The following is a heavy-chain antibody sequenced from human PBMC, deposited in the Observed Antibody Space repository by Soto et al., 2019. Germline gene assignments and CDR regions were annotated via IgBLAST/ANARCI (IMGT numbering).Heavy chain of an antibody. V-gene: IGHV3-11*05. CDR3: ASEYYSGMDV. J-gene: IGHJ6*02. CDR2: ITGSSDYT. CDR1: GFTFSDYY. Sequence: QVQLVESGGGLVRPGGSLRLSCAASGFTFSDYYMTWIRQAPGKGLEWVSYITGSSDYTNYADSVKGRFTISRDNVKNSLYLQMNSLRSEDTAVYYCASEYYSGMDVWGQWTTVTVSS.